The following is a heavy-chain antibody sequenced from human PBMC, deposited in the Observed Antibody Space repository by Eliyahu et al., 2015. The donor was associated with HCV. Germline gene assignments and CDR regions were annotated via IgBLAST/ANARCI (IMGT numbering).Heavy chain of an antibody. CDR1: GFTFSSYW. D-gene: IGHD4-23*01. CDR2: INSDGSST. V-gene: IGHV3-74*01. CDR3: GSGWQLGSQLDY. J-gene: IGHJ4*02. Sequence: EVQLVESGGGLVQPGGSLRLSCAASGFTFSSYWMHWVRQAPGKGLVWVSRINSDGSSTRYADSVKGRFTISRDNAKNTLYLQMNSLRAEDTAVYYCGSGWQLGSQLDYWGQGILVTVSS.